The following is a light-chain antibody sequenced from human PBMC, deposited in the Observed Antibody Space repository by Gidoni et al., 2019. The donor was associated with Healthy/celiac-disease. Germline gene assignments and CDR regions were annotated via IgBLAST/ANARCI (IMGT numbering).Light chain of an antibody. J-gene: IGKJ2*01. CDR1: QSISSY. CDR3: QQSYSTPRT. Sequence: DIQMTQSPSSLSASVGDRVTITCRASQSISSYLNWYQQKPGKAPKLRIYAASSLQSGVPSRFSGSGSGTDFTLTISSLQPEDFATYYCQQSYSTPRTFXXXTKLEIK. V-gene: IGKV1-39*01. CDR2: AAS.